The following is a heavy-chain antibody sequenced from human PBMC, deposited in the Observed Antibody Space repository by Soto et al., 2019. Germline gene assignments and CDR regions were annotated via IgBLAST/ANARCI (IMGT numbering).Heavy chain of an antibody. CDR2: IYPGDSDT. CDR1: GYSFTNYW. D-gene: IGHD6-13*01. V-gene: IGHV5-51*01. CDR3: ARLGTQGQQLATYYYYGMDV. Sequence: GESLKISCKGSGYSFTNYWIGWVRQMPGKGLEWMGIIYPGDSDTRYSPSFQGQVTISADKSISTAYLQWSSLKASDTAMYYCARLGTQGQQLATYYYYGMDVWGQGTTVTVSS. J-gene: IGHJ6*02.